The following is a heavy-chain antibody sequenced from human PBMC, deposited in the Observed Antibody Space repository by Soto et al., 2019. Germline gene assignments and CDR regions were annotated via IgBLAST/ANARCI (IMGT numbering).Heavy chain of an antibody. CDR3: ARDQVTIFGVVSGGAFDI. D-gene: IGHD3-3*01. CDR1: GFTFSTYV. CDR2: IWYDGSNK. J-gene: IGHJ3*02. Sequence: GGHLRLSCSAYGFTFSTYVMHWARQSPDKWLERVAVIWYDGSNKYYADAVKGRFTISRDNSKNTLYLQMNSLRAEDTAVYYCARDQVTIFGVVSGGAFDIWGQGTMVTVS. V-gene: IGHV3-33*01.